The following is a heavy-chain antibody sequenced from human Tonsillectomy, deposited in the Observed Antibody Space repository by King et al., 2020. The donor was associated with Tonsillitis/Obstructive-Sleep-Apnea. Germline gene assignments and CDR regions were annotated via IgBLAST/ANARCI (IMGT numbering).Heavy chain of an antibody. CDR2: IYNSGST. Sequence: LQLQESGPGLVKPSETLSLTCTVSGDSISSDYWNWIRQPPGKGLEWIGYIYNSGSTNYNPSLKSRVTISVDTTKNQFSLKLSSVTAADTAVYYCAREGVSVVGVASYGMDVWGQGTTVTVSS. J-gene: IGHJ6*02. CDR3: AREGVSVVGVASYGMDV. V-gene: IGHV4-59*01. D-gene: IGHD2-8*01. CDR1: GDSISSDY.